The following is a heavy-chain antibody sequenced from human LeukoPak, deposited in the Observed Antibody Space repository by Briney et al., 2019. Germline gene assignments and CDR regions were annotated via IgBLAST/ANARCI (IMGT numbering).Heavy chain of an antibody. CDR3: ARWGNDYSQFDS. D-gene: IGHD4-11*01. CDR1: GFTFSSYA. V-gene: IGHV3-23*01. Sequence: GGSLRLSCAASGFTFSSYAMTWVRQAPGKGLEWVSVVSGSGDNTNYADSVKGRFTISRDNSKNTLFLQMNSLRTEDTAVYFCARWGNDYSQFDSWGQGTLVTVS. J-gene: IGHJ4*02. CDR2: VSGSGDNT.